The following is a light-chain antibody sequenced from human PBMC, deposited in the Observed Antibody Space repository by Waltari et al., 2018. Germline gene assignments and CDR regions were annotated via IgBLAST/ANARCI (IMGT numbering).Light chain of an antibody. J-gene: IGKJ1*01. CDR3: QQYNTYWT. V-gene: IGKV1-5*03. CDR2: RAS. Sequence: HSLPPLSASVGDTVTLSCRASESISSWLTWYQQKPGKAPKLLIYRASILEPGVPSRFSGSGSGTDFTLTISSLQPEDVGTYYCQQYNTYWTFGQGTKVEI. CDR1: ESISSW.